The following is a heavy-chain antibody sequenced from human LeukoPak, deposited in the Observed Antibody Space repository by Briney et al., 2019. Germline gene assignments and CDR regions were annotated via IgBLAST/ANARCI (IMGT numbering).Heavy chain of an antibody. J-gene: IGHJ4*02. CDR2: ISAYNGNT. Sequence: GASVKVSCKASRYTFTSYGISWVRQAPGQGLEWMGWISAYNGNTNYAQKLQGRVTMTTDTSTSTAYMELRSLRSDDTAVYYCARDGRYCSGGSCYPNAFDYWGQGTLVTVSS. V-gene: IGHV1-18*01. CDR1: RYTFTSYG. D-gene: IGHD2-15*01. CDR3: ARDGRYCSGGSCYPNAFDY.